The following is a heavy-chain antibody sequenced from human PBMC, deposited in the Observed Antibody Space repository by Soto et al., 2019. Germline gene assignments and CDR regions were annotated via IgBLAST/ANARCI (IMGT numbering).Heavy chain of an antibody. V-gene: IGHV4-4*07. D-gene: IGHD6-19*01. Sequence: PWVTLSLTCSVSGADINTYSWTWIRQPAGKGLEWIGRIYTSASINYNPSLRGRVTLSVDTSTNQVSLKLASVTAADTAVYYCARDREAGYNFYYGMDVWGQGTTVTVSS. J-gene: IGHJ6*02. CDR1: GADINTYS. CDR2: IYTSASI. CDR3: ARDREAGYNFYYGMDV.